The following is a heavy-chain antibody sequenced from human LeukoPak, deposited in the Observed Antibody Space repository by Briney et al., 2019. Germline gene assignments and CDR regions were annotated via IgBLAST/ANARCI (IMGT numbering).Heavy chain of an antibody. Sequence: PGGSLRLSCAASGFTFSSYSMNWVRQAPGKGLEWVSAISGSGGSTYYADSVKGRFTISRDNSKNTLYLQMNSLRAEDTAVYYCAKDRVQLWFPDYWGQGTLVTVSS. CDR3: AKDRVQLWFPDY. V-gene: IGHV3-23*01. D-gene: IGHD5-18*01. CDR1: GFTFSSYS. J-gene: IGHJ4*02. CDR2: ISGSGGST.